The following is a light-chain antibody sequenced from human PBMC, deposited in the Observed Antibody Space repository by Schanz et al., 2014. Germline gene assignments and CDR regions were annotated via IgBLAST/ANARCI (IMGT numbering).Light chain of an antibody. CDR2: DAS. J-gene: IGKJ1*01. CDR1: QSVSDN. CDR3: QQYDNWWT. Sequence: EIVMTQSPATLSVSPGERATLSCRASQSVSDNLVWYQQKFGQAPRLLIYDASNRATGIPARFSGSGSGTEFTLTISSLQSEDFAVYYCQQYDNWWTFGPGTKVEIK. V-gene: IGKV3D-15*01.